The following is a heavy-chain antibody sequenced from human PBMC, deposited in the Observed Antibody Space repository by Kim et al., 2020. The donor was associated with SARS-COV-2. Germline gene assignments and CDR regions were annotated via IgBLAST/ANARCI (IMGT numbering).Heavy chain of an antibody. D-gene: IGHD2-2*01. J-gene: IGHJ4*02. V-gene: IGHV3-30-3*01. CDR2: ISYDGSNK. CDR1: GFTFSSYA. Sequence: GGSLRLSCAASGFTFSSYAMHWVRQAPGKGLEWVAVISYDGSNKYYADSVKGRFTISRDNSKNTLYLQMNSLRAEDTAVYYCARDHLRSSTEQGFDYWGQGALVTVSS. CDR3: ARDHLRSSTEQGFDY.